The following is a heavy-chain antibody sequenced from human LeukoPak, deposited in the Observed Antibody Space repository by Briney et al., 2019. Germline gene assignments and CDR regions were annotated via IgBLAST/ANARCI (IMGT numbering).Heavy chain of an antibody. CDR2: INPSGGST. V-gene: IGHV1-46*01. CDR1: GYTFTSYY. Sequence: ASVTVSFKASGYTFTSYYMHWVRQAPGQGLEWMGVINPSGGSTSYAQKFQGRVTMTMDTSTSTVYMELSSLRSEDTAVYYCARMPWFGELSDYGMDVWGKGTTVTVSS. J-gene: IGHJ6*04. D-gene: IGHD3-10*01. CDR3: ARMPWFGELSDYGMDV.